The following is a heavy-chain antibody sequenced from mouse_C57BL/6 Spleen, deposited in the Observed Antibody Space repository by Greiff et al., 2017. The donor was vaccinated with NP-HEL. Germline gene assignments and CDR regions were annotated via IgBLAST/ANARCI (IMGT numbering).Heavy chain of an antibody. Sequence: QVHVKQPGAELVRPGSSVKLSCKASGYTFTSYWMHWVKQRPIQGLEWIGNIDPSDSETHYNQKFKDKATLTVDKSSSTAYMQLSSLTSEDSAVYYCARRDYHDWGQGTLVTVSA. CDR2: IDPSDSET. CDR1: GYTFTSYW. CDR3: ARRDYHD. V-gene: IGHV1-52*01. D-gene: IGHD1-1*01. J-gene: IGHJ3*01.